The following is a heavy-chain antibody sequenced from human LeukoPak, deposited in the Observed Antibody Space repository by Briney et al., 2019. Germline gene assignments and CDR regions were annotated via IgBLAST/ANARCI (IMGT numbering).Heavy chain of an antibody. J-gene: IGHJ6*03. D-gene: IGHD2-8*01. CDR1: GYTFTGYY. CDR2: INPNSGGT. Sequence: ASVKVSCKASGYTFTGYYMHWVRQAPGQGLEWMGWINPNSGGTNYAQKFQGRVTMTRDTSISTVYMELSRLRSDDTAVYYCAREYEGGYYMDVWGKGTTVTVSS. V-gene: IGHV1-2*02. CDR3: AREYEGGYYMDV.